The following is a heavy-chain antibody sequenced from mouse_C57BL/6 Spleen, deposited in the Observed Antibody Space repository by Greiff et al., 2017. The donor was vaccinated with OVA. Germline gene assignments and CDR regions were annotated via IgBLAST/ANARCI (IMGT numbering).Heavy chain of an antibody. V-gene: IGHV1-54*01. D-gene: IGHD1-1*01. CDR2: INPGSGGT. CDR1: GYAFTNYL. J-gene: IGHJ4*01. Sequence: QVQLQQSGAELVMPGTSVKVSCKASGYAFTNYLIEWVKQRPGQGLEWIGVINPGSGGTNYNEKFKGKATLTADKSSSTAYMQLSSLTSEDSAVYFCARDGSSYGYYAMDYWGQGTSVTVSS. CDR3: ARDGSSYGYYAMDY.